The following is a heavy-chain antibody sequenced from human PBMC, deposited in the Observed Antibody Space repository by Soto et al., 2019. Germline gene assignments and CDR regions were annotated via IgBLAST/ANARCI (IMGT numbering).Heavy chain of an antibody. Sequence: XGSLRLSCSASGFTFSSYGMHWVRQAPGKGLDWVAVISYDGSNKYYADSVKGRFTISRDNSKNTLYLQMNSLRAEDTAVYYCAKDRHRTTVTTLDYYYYGMDVWGQGTTVTVSS. V-gene: IGHV3-30*18. CDR2: ISYDGSNK. J-gene: IGHJ6*02. CDR1: GFTFSSYG. CDR3: AKDRHRTTVTTLDYYYYGMDV. D-gene: IGHD4-4*01.